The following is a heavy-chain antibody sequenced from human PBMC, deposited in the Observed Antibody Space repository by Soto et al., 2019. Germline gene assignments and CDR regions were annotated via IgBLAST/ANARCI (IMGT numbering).Heavy chain of an antibody. CDR1: GYTFTNYG. CDR2: INAYNGDT. Sequence: GASVKVSCKASGYTFTNYGVSWVRQAPGQGLEWMGWINAYNGDTNFAQKVQDRVTMTTDTSTNIAYMELRSLRSEDTAVYYCATTFGVAAATWSFDLWGRGTLVTVS. J-gene: IGHJ2*01. CDR3: ATTFGVAAATWSFDL. D-gene: IGHD3-3*01. V-gene: IGHV1-18*01.